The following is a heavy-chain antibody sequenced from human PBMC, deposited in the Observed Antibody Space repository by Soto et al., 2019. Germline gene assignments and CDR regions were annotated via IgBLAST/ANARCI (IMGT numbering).Heavy chain of an antibody. V-gene: IGHV4-59*01. Sequence: QVQLQESGPGLVKPSETLSLTCTVSGGSISSSYWSWIRKPPGKGLEWIGNIYYSGSTNYNLSLTSRDTISVDTSKNQYYLKLSSVTAADTAGYCCAIWYSSRRVGVLAGWFYHLGQGNLVTGSS. CDR3: AIWYSSRRVGVLAGWFYH. D-gene: IGHD6-13*01. CDR2: IYYSGST. CDR1: GGSISSSY. J-gene: IGHJ5*01.